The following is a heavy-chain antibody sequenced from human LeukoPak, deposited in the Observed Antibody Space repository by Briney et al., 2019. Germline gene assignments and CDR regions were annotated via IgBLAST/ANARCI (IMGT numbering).Heavy chain of an antibody. CDR1: GFTFSSYH. CDR3: TSGGP. CDR2: INHSGST. Sequence: GSLRLTSVVPGFTFSSYHMNGVGHAPGKGLEWIGEINHSGSTNYNPSLKSRVTISVDTSKNQFSLKLSSVTAADTAVYYCTSGGPWGQGTLVTVSS. V-gene: IGHV4-34*01. J-gene: IGHJ5*02.